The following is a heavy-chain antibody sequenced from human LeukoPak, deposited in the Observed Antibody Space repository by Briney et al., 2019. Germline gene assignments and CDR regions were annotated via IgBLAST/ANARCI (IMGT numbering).Heavy chain of an antibody. CDR3: APTQTLDY. D-gene: IGHD2/OR15-2a*01. Sequence: PGGSLRLSCVASGFSFSSYWMSWVRQAPGKGLEWVANIKHDESEKYYVDSVKGRFTISRDNAKNLLYLQMNSLRAEDTAVYYCAPTQTLDYWGQGTLVTVSS. CDR2: IKHDESEK. CDR1: GFSFSSYW. J-gene: IGHJ4*02. V-gene: IGHV3-7*01.